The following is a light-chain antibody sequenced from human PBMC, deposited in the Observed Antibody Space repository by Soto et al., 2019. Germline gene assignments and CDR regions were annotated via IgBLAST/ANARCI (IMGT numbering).Light chain of an antibody. CDR2: DVS. Sequence: QSVLTQPASVSGSPGQSITISCTGTSSDVGGYNYVSWYQQHPGKAPKLMIYDVSNRPSGVSNRFSGSKSGNTASLTISGLHAEDEADYYCSSYTSSSTLALYVFGTGTRSPS. J-gene: IGLJ1*01. CDR3: SSYTSSSTLALYV. CDR1: SSDVGGYNY. V-gene: IGLV2-14*01.